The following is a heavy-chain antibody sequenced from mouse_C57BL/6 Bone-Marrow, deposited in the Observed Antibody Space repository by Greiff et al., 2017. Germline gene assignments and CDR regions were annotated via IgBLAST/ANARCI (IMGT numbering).Heavy chain of an antibody. CDR2: IDPNSGGT. Sequence: QVQLQQPGAELVKPGASVKLSCKASGYTFTSYWMHWVKQRPGRGLEWIGTIDPNSGGTKYNEKFKSKATLTVDKPSSTAYLQLSSLTSEDSAVYYCARSGYVRGWYFDGWGTGTTVTVSS. CDR1: GYTFTSYW. D-gene: IGHD2-14*01. CDR3: ARSGYVRGWYFDG. J-gene: IGHJ1*03. V-gene: IGHV1-72*01.